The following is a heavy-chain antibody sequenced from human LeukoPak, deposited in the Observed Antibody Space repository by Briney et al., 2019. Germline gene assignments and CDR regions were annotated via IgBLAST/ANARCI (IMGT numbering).Heavy chain of an antibody. V-gene: IGHV3-23*01. Sequence: PPGGSLRLSCAASGFTFSDYPMNWVRQAPGKGLEWVSVITGSGDSSFYGDSVKGRFTISRDNSKNTLYLQMNSLRVEDTAVYYYAKDLEVLWFGDPTDASDIWGQGTMVTVAS. CDR2: ITGSGDSS. J-gene: IGHJ3*02. CDR1: GFTFSDYP. D-gene: IGHD3-10*01. CDR3: AKDLEVLWFGDPTDASDI.